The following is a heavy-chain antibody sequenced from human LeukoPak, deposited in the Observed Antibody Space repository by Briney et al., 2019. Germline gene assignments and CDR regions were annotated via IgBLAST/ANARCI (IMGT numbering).Heavy chain of an antibody. Sequence: PGGSLRLSCTVSGFTVSSNSMTWVRQAPGKGLEWVANIKHEGSEKNYVDSVKGRFTISRDNAKNSLYLQMNSLRADDTAVYYCGRGGSYGTFWGQGTLVTVSS. CDR1: GFTVSSNS. J-gene: IGHJ4*02. V-gene: IGHV3-7*01. CDR3: GRGGSYGTF. D-gene: IGHD3-16*01. CDR2: IKHEGSEK.